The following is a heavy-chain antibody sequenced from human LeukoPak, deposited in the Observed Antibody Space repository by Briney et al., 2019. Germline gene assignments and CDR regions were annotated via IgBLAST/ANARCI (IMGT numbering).Heavy chain of an antibody. J-gene: IGHJ4*02. CDR2: TNPSGGST. CDR3: ARVYGRKGYFDY. D-gene: IGHD4-17*01. CDR1: GYTFTSYY. V-gene: IGHV1-46*01. Sequence: ASVKVSCKASGYTFTSYYMHWVRQAPGQGLEWMGITNPSGGSTSYAQKFQGRVTMTRDTSTSTAYMELSSLRSEDTAVYYCARVYGRKGYFDYWGQGTLVTVSS.